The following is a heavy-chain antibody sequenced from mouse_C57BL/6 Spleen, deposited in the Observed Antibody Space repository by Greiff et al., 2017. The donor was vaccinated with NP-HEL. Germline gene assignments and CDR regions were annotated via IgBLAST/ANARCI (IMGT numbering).Heavy chain of an antibody. J-gene: IGHJ3*01. D-gene: IGHD1-1*01. CDR2: IYPRSGNT. Sequence: VQLQQSGAELARPGASVKLSCKASGYTFTSYGISWVKQRTGQGLEWIGEIYPRSGNTYYNEKFKGKATLTADKSSSTAYMELRSLTSEDSAVYFCARPFYGSSYGFAYWGQGTLVTVSA. V-gene: IGHV1-81*01. CDR3: ARPFYGSSYGFAY. CDR1: GYTFTSYG.